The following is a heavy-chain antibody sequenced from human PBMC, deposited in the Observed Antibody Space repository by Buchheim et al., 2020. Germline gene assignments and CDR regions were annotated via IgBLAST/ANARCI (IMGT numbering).Heavy chain of an antibody. V-gene: IGHV3-48*01. CDR2: IISSSSTI. D-gene: IGHD4-17*01. J-gene: IGHJ4*02. Sequence: EVQLVESGGGLVQPGGSLRLSCAASGFTFSSYSMNWVRQAPGKGLEWVSYIISSSSTIYYADSVKGRFTISRDNAKNSLYLELNSQRAADTTVYYCAGDASTTVTTFDYRCQRT. CDR3: AGDASTTVTTFDY. CDR1: GFTFSSYS.